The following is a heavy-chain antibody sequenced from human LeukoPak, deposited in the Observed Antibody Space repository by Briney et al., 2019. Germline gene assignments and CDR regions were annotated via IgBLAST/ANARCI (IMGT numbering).Heavy chain of an antibody. CDR3: ARRASIAAPMLAFDI. CDR1: GFTFSNYW. CDR2: INTGGSST. D-gene: IGHD6-6*01. J-gene: IGHJ3*02. Sequence: GGSLRLSCAASGFTFSNYWMHWVRQVPGKGLVWVSRINTGGSSTTYADSVKGRFTISRDNAKNTLYLQMNSLRAEDTAVYYCARRASIAAPMLAFDIWGQGTMVTVSS. V-gene: IGHV3-74*01.